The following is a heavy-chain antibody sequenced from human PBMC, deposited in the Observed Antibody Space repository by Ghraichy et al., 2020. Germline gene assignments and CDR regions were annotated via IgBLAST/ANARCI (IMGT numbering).Heavy chain of an antibody. D-gene: IGHD5-18*01. CDR1: GFTFRSYA. Sequence: GGSLRLSCLASGFTFRSYAMYWVRQAPGKGLEWVAVVSYDAVHKYYADSVKGRFTISRDNAQNTLYLQMTSLRPEDTAVYFCARHSRVYSYGPGDYWGQGTLVTVSS. CDR2: VSYDAVHK. J-gene: IGHJ4*02. V-gene: IGHV3-30-3*01. CDR3: ARHSRVYSYGPGDY.